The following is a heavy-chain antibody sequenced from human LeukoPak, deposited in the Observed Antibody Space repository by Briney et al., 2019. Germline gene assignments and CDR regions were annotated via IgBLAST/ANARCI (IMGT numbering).Heavy chain of an antibody. V-gene: IGHV3-9*01. Sequence: GGSLRLSCAASRFTFDDYAMHWVRQAPGKGLKWVSGISWNSGSLNYADSVKGRFTISRDNAKNSLYLQMNSLRAEDTALYYCAKGGGYNSDPFDYWGQGTLVTVSS. CDR1: RFTFDDYA. CDR2: ISWNSGSL. D-gene: IGHD5-24*01. J-gene: IGHJ4*02. CDR3: AKGGGYNSDPFDY.